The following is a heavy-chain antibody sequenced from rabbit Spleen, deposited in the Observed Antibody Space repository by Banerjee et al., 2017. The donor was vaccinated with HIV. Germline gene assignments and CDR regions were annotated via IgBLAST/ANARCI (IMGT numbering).Heavy chain of an antibody. V-gene: IGHV1S47*01. CDR2: IDPVFGRT. Sequence: QEHLVESGGGLVQPGGSLKLSCKASGFDFSDYGVTWVRQAPGKGLEWIGYIDPVFGRTYYANWVNGRFTIARHNAQNTLYLQLDSLTAADTATYFCVRDRANIGGDYGPYYFDLWGQGTLVTVS. J-gene: IGHJ4*01. CDR3: VRDRANIGGDYGPYYFDL. D-gene: IGHD2-1*01. CDR1: GFDFSDYG.